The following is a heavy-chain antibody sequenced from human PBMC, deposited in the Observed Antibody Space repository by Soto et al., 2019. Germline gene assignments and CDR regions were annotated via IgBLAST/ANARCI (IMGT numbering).Heavy chain of an antibody. CDR2: ISYDGRNH. CDR1: GFPFSNYA. V-gene: IGHV3-30*04. J-gene: IGHJ4*02. Sequence: GSLRLTFAACGFPFSNYAMHWVGQAPGKGLEWVAAISYDGRNHFYADSLKGRFTFSRDNSKNTLFLQMSGLRAEDTAVYYCARDLMPGFAPTPAYFFDQCAQGTLVTVS. CDR3: ARDLMPGFAPTPAYFFDQ. D-gene: IGHD3-10*01.